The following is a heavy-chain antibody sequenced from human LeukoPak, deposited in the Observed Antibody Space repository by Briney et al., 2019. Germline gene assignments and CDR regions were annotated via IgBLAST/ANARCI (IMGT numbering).Heavy chain of an antibody. CDR2: IKQDESEK. D-gene: IGHD4-11*01. V-gene: IGHV3-7*01. Sequence: GGSLRLSCTPSGFSFNSYAMHWVRQAPGKGLEWVANIKQDESEKYYVDSVKGRFTISRDNAKNSLYLQMNSLRAEDTAVYYCARGSSVTANNFDYWGQGTLVTVSS. CDR3: ARGSSVTANNFDY. J-gene: IGHJ4*02. CDR1: GFSFNSYA.